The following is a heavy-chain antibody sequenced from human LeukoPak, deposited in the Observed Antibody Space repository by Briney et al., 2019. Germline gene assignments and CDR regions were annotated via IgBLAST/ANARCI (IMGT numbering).Heavy chain of an antibody. J-gene: IGHJ6*02. D-gene: IGHD6-13*01. CDR3: ARGPKIAAAGRDYYYYGMDV. V-gene: IGHV4-34*01. Sequence: SETLSLTCAVYGGSFSGYYWSWIRQPPGKGLEWIGEINHSGSTNYNPSLKSRVTISVDTSKNQFSLKLSSVTAADTAVYYCARGPKIAAAGRDYYYYGMDVWGQGTTVTVSS. CDR2: INHSGST. CDR1: GGSFSGYY.